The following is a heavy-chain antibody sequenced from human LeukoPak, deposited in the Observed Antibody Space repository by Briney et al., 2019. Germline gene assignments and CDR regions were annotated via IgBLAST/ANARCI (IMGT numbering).Heavy chain of an antibody. V-gene: IGHV1-2*02. D-gene: IGHD3-22*01. Sequence: ASVKVSCKASGYTFTGYYMHWVRQAPGQGLEWMGWIIPNSGGTNYAQKFQGRVTMTRDTSISTAYMELSRLRSDDTAVYYCARLHYDSSGYWGRGKGINDYWGQGTLVTVSS. J-gene: IGHJ4*02. CDR3: ARLHYDSSGYWGRGKGINDY. CDR2: IIPNSGGT. CDR1: GYTFTGYY.